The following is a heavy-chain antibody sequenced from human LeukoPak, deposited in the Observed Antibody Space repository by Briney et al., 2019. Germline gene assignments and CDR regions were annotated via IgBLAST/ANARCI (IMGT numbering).Heavy chain of an antibody. CDR2: IWYDGSNK. D-gene: IGHD5-24*01. Sequence: PGRSLRLSCAASGFTFSSYGMHWVRQAPGKGLEWVAVIWYDGSNKYYADSVKGRFTISRDNSKNTLHLQMNNLRVDDTAVYYCARVRDVYNHVFENWGQGTLVTVS. J-gene: IGHJ4*02. CDR1: GFTFSSYG. V-gene: IGHV3-33*08. CDR3: ARVRDVYNHVFEN.